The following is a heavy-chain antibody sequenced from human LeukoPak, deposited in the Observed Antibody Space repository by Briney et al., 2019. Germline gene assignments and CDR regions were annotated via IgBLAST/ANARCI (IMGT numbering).Heavy chain of an antibody. J-gene: IGHJ4*02. CDR3: ARDMEYYYDSSGYYYPDY. CDR2: IRYDGSDK. CDR1: GFTFSSYG. Sequence: GGSLRLSCAASGFTFSSYGMHWVRQAPGKGLEWVAFIRYDGSDKYYTDSMKGRFTISRDNSKNTLYLQMNSLRAEDTAVYYCARDMEYYYDSSGYYYPDYWGQGTLVTVSS. D-gene: IGHD3-22*01. V-gene: IGHV3-30*02.